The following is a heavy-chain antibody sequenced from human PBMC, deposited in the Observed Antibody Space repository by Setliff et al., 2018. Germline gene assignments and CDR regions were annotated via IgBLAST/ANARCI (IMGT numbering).Heavy chain of an antibody. CDR3: ARDRRNIVVAVVNAAFDT. J-gene: IGHJ3*02. Sequence: ASVKVSCKASSYTFSSYGISWVRQAPGQGLEWMGWISAYNGDTNYAQNLQGRVTMTTDTSTSTAYMELRSLRSDDTAAYYCARDRRNIVVAVVNAAFDTWGQGTMVTVS. CDR2: ISAYNGDT. CDR1: SYTFSSYG. V-gene: IGHV1-18*01. D-gene: IGHD2-15*01.